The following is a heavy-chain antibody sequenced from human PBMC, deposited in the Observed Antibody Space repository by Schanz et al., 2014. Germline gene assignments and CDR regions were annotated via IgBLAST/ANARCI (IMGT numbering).Heavy chain of an antibody. J-gene: IGHJ4*02. V-gene: IGHV1-69*08. CDR1: GDTFRSYT. CDR3: ARDGVDAAAGGNY. CDR2: IIPITGIT. D-gene: IGHD6-13*01. Sequence: QVQLVQSGAEVKKPGSSVKVSCKASGDTFRSYTINWVRHAPGQGLEWMGRIIPITGITNYAQKFQGRVTFTADKSTSTAFLEVNSLRSEDTAVYYCARDGVDAAAGGNYWGQGTLVTVSS.